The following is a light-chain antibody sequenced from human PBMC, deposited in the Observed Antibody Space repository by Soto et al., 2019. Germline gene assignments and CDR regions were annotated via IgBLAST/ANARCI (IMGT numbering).Light chain of an antibody. CDR1: QGISSY. V-gene: IGKV1-9*01. CDR2: AAS. J-gene: IGKJ5*01. Sequence: IQLTQSPSFLSASVGDRVPMTCRASQGISSYLACYQQKPGKAPKLLIYAASTLQSGVPSRFSGSGSGTEFTLTISSLQPEDFTTYYCQQLNSYPITFGQGTRLEI. CDR3: QQLNSYPIT.